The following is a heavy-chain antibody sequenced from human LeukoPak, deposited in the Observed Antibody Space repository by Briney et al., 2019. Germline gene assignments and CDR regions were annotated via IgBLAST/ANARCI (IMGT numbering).Heavy chain of an antibody. J-gene: IGHJ4*02. Sequence: GASVKVSCKASGYTFTAYGISWVRQAPGQGLEWMGWISGYNGDTKYAQRFEGRVTMTTDTSKTTAFMDLRSLRSDDTAVYFCATSTGGYSDLYFHYWGQGTLVSVSS. CDR3: ATSTGGYSDLYFHY. CDR2: ISGYNGDT. CDR1: GYTFTAYG. D-gene: IGHD3-22*01. V-gene: IGHV1-18*01.